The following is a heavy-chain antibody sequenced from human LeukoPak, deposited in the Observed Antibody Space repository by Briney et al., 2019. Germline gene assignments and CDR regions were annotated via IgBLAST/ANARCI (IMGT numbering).Heavy chain of an antibody. CDR1: GFTFSSYE. D-gene: IGHD3-22*01. CDR2: ISSSGSTI. Sequence: PGGSLRLSCAASGFTFSSYEVNWVRQAPGKGLEWVSYISSSGSTIYYADSVKGRFTISRDNAKNSLYLQMNSLRAEDTAVYYCAKRAGNYYDSNWFDPWGQGTLVTVSS. J-gene: IGHJ5*02. V-gene: IGHV3-48*03. CDR3: AKRAGNYYDSNWFDP.